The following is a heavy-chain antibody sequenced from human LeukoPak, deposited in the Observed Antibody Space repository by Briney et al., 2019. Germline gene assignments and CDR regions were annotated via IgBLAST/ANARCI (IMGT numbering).Heavy chain of an antibody. CDR2: IIPMFGTA. Sequence: GVSVKVSCKASGGTFSSYAVSWVRQAPGQGLEWMGGIIPMFGTANYAQKFQGRVTITTEESTSTVYMELSSLGSEDTAMYYCARVFARGGEISGSYYYYWGQGTLVTVSS. CDR1: GGTFSSYA. J-gene: IGHJ4*02. V-gene: IGHV1-69*05. D-gene: IGHD1-26*01. CDR3: ARVFARGGEISGSYYYY.